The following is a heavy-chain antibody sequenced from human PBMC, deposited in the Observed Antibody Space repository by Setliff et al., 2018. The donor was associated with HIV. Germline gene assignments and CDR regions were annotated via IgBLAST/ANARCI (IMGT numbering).Heavy chain of an antibody. Sequence: LSLTCTVSGGSISSDYWSWIRQPPGKGLEWIGYIYYSGSTNYNPTLKSRVTISVATSKNQFSLKLNSVTTADTAVYYCARSRMSSGYYGVTGYGMDVWGQGTTVTVSS. J-gene: IGHJ6*02. CDR3: ARSRMSSGYYGVTGYGMDV. D-gene: IGHD3-22*01. CDR2: IYYSGST. CDR1: GGSISSDY. V-gene: IGHV4-59*01.